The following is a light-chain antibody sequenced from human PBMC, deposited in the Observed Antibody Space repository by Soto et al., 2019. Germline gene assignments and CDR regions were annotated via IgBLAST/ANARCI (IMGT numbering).Light chain of an antibody. Sequence: DIPMTQAPSTLSSSVGDRVTITFRASQSISTWLAWFQQKPGKAPDLLIYDASSLESGVPSRFSGSGSGTEFTLTISSLQPDDFATYYCQQYNSYWTFGQGTKVDI. CDR2: DAS. CDR1: QSISTW. J-gene: IGKJ1*01. V-gene: IGKV1-5*01. CDR3: QQYNSYWT.